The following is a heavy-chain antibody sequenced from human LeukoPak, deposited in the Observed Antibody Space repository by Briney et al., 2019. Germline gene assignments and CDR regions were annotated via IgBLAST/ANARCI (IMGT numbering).Heavy chain of an antibody. J-gene: IGHJ4*02. V-gene: IGHV3-23*01. D-gene: IGHD3-22*01. CDR2: ISGSGGST. CDR3: AEHQCYYDSSGYYKRTSLIDY. CDR1: GFTFSSYA. Sequence: GGSLRLSCAASGFTFSSYAMSWVRQAPGKGLEWVSAISGSGGSTYYADSVKGRFTISRDNSKNTLYLQMNSLRAEDTAVYYCAEHQCYYDSSGYYKRTSLIDYWGQGTLVTVSS.